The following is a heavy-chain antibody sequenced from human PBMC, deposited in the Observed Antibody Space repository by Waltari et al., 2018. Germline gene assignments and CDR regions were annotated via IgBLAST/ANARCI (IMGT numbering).Heavy chain of an antibody. CDR1: GFPFTSYG. J-gene: IGHJ4*02. D-gene: IGHD1-26*01. Sequence: QVQLVESGGGVVQPGRSLSLSCAASGFPFTSYGTHWVRQAPGKGLEWVAVISYDGSNKYYADSVKGRFTISRDNSKNTLYLQMNSLRAEDTAVYYCAKTIDDYWGQGTLVTVSS. CDR3: AKTIDDY. CDR2: ISYDGSNK. V-gene: IGHV3-30*18.